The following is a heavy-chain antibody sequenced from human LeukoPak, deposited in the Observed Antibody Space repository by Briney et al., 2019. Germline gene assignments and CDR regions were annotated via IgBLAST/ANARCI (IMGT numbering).Heavy chain of an antibody. CDR2: MNPNSGRR. Sequence: ASVKVSCKASGYIFSNYDINWVRQASGHGLEWMGWMNPNSGRRVYAQEFQGRVTMTRNSSINTAYMELTSLRSDDRAVYYCARGLRSDYWGQGTLVTVSS. V-gene: IGHV1-8*01. CDR1: GYIFSNYD. CDR3: ARGLRSDY. D-gene: IGHD3-16*02. J-gene: IGHJ4*02.